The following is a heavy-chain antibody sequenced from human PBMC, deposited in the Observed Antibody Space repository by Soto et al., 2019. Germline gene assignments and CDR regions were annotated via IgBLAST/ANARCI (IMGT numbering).Heavy chain of an antibody. CDR2: VWYDGSNR. J-gene: IGHJ6*02. CDR1: GFTFSGYA. Sequence: QVQLVESGGGVVQPGRSLRLSCAASGFTFSGYAMHWVRQTPGKGLEWVAVVWYDGSNRYYADSVKGRFTISRDNSKNTLHMQMNSLRGEDTAVYYCAKEARRAVACTIESFYYYQPMDVWGQGTTVTVSS. CDR3: AKEARRAVACTIESFYYYQPMDV. V-gene: IGHV3-30*18. D-gene: IGHD6-19*01.